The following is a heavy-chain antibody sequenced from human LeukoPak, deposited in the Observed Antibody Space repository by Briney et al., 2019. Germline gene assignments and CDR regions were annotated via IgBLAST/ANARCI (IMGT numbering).Heavy chain of an antibody. V-gene: IGHV3-21*01. Sequence: GGSLRLSCAASGFTFSSYSMNWVCQAPGKGLEWVSSISSSSSYIYYADSVKGRFTISRDNAKNSLYLQMNSLRVEDTAVYYCARGPEQWLVGECLLDYWGQGTLVTVSS. D-gene: IGHD6-19*01. J-gene: IGHJ4*02. CDR3: ARGPEQWLVGECLLDY. CDR2: ISSSSSYI. CDR1: GFTFSSYS.